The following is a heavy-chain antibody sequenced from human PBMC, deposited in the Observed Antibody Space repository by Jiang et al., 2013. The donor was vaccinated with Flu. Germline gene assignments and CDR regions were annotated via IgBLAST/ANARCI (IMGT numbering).Heavy chain of an antibody. Sequence: GSGLVKPSETLSLTCTVSGGSISSYYWSWIRQPPGKGLEWIGYIYYSGSTNYNPSLKSRVTISVDTSKNQFSLKLSSVTAADTAVYYCAGFLVRGEFDYWGQGTLVTVSS. CDR1: GGSISSYY. J-gene: IGHJ4*02. CDR2: IYYSGST. D-gene: IGHD3-10*01. V-gene: IGHV4-59*01. CDR3: AGFLVRGEFDY.